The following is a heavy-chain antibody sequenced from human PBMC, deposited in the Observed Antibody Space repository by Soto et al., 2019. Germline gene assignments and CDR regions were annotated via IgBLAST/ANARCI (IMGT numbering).Heavy chain of an antibody. J-gene: IGHJ6*02. D-gene: IGHD3-3*01. CDR1: GFTFSSYG. CDR2: ISYDGSNK. CDR3: AKDRSPYDSWSGYYFVYYYGMDV. V-gene: IGHV3-30*18. Sequence: GGSLRLSCAASGFTFSSYGMHWVRQAPGKGLEWVAVISYDGSNKYYADSVKGRFTISRDNSKNTLYLQMNSLRAEDTAVYYCAKDRSPYDSWSGYYFVYYYGMDVWGQGTTVTVYS.